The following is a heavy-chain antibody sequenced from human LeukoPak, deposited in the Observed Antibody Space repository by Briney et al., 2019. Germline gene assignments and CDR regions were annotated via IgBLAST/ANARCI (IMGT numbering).Heavy chain of an antibody. CDR3: AREPLRYFDWSPFDY. D-gene: IGHD3-9*01. CDR1: GFTFSDYY. J-gene: IGHJ4*02. Sequence: PGGSLRLSCAASGFTFSDYYMSWIRQAPGEGLEWVSYISSSGSTIYYADSVKGRFTISRDNAKNSLYLQMNSLRAEDTAVYYCAREPLRYFDWSPFDYWGQGTLVTVSS. V-gene: IGHV3-11*01. CDR2: ISSSGSTI.